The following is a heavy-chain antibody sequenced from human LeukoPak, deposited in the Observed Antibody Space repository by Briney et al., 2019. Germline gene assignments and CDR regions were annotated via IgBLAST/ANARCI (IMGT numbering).Heavy chain of an antibody. CDR1: GFTFSSYS. V-gene: IGHV3-48*01. Sequence: PGGSLRLSCAASGFTFSSYSMNWVRQAPGKGLEWVSYISSSSSTIYYADSVKGRFTISRDNAKNSLYLQMNSLRAEDTAVYYCARALELYGSGSWNYYYYIDVWGKGTTVTVSS. CDR3: ARALELYGSGSWNYYYYIDV. D-gene: IGHD3-10*01. J-gene: IGHJ6*03. CDR2: ISSSSSTI.